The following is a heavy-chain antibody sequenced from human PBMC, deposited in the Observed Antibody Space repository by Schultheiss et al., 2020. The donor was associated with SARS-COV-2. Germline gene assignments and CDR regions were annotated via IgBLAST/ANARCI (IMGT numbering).Heavy chain of an antibody. D-gene: IGHD5-24*01. Sequence: GGSLRLSCAASGFTFSSYAMHWVRQAPGKGLEWVAVISYDGSNKYYADSVKGRFTISRDNSKKTLYLQMNSLRAEDTAVYYCARDPDGYLVYHHGMDVWGQGTTVTVSS. CDR3: ARDPDGYLVYHHGMDV. V-gene: IGHV3-30*01. CDR1: GFTFSSYA. CDR2: ISYDGSNK. J-gene: IGHJ6*02.